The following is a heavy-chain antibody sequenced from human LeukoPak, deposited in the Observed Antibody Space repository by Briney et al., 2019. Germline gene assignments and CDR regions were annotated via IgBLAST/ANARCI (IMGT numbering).Heavy chain of an antibody. V-gene: IGHV3-15*01. CDR1: GFPFSNAW. Sequence: PGGSLRLSCAASGFPFSNAWMSWVRQAPGKGLEWVSRSKSRGDGGTTDYAAPVKGRFTISRDDSKNTLYLQMHSLKTEDTAAYYCTAGDLDAFDVWGQGTMVIVSS. D-gene: IGHD7-27*01. CDR3: TAGDLDAFDV. CDR2: SKSRGDGGTT. J-gene: IGHJ3*01.